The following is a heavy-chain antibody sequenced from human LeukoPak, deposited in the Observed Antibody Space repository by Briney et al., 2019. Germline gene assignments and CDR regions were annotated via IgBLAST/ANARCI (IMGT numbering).Heavy chain of an antibody. CDR3: ATGDYGGIYFDF. CDR1: GYSISELS. CDR2: FTPEHGET. D-gene: IGHD4-23*01. V-gene: IGHV1-24*01. J-gene: IGHJ4*02. Sequence: GASVNVSCKVSGYSISELSVHWVRQAPGIGHELMGGFTPEHGETTYAQNFHGRVTMTEDTSTGTAYMELSSLRSDDTAMYYCATGDYGGIYFDFWGRGTLVTVSP.